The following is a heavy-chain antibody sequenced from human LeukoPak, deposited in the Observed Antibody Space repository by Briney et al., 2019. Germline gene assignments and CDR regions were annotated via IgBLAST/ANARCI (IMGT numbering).Heavy chain of an antibody. D-gene: IGHD3-22*01. Sequence: PSETLSLTCAVYGGSFSGYYWSWIRQPPGKGLEWIGEINHSGSTNYNPSLKSRVTISVDTSKNQFSLQLSSVTAADTAVYYCASSANYYDSSGYSPGDYWGQGTLVTVSS. CDR1: GGSFSGYY. V-gene: IGHV4-34*01. CDR3: ASSANYYDSSGYSPGDY. J-gene: IGHJ4*02. CDR2: INHSGST.